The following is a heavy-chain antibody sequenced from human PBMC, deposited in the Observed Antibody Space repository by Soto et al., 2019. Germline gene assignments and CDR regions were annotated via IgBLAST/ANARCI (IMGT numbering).Heavy chain of an antibody. CDR1: GGSIISSSYY. V-gene: IGHV4-39*01. D-gene: IGHD3-22*01. CDR2: IYYSGST. J-gene: IGHJ4*02. CDR3: ARSSPHSGYYAPCDY. Sequence: SETLSLTCTVSGGSIISSSYYWGWIRQPPGKGLEWIGSIYYSGSTYYNPSLKSRVTISVDTSKNQFSLKLSSVTAADTAVYYCARSSPHSGYYAPCDYWGQGTLVTVSS.